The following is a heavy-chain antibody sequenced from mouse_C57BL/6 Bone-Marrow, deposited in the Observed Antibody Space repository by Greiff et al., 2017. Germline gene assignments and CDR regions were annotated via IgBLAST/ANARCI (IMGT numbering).Heavy chain of an antibody. CDR2: IDPSDSYT. D-gene: IGHD2-1*01. J-gene: IGHJ3*01. CDR3: ARDGNLRFAY. V-gene: IGHV1-69*01. CDR1: GYTFTSYW. Sequence: QVQLQQPGAELVMPGASVKLSCKASGYTFTSYWMHWVKQRPGQGLEWIGEIDPSDSYTNYNQKFKGKSTLTVDKSSSTAYMQLSSLTSEDSAVYYCARDGNLRFAYWGQGTLVTVSA.